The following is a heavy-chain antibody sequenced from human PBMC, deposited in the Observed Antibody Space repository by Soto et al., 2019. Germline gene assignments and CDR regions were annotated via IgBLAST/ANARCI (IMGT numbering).Heavy chain of an antibody. CDR1: GFTFDDYA. Sequence: EVQLVESGGGLVQPGRSLRLSCAASGFTFDDYAMHWVRQAPGKGLEWVSGISWNSGSIGYADSVKGRFTISRHNAKNSLYLQMNSLRAEDTALYYCAKDILSLRYFDGAFDYWGQGTLVTVSS. CDR2: ISWNSGSI. J-gene: IGHJ4*02. V-gene: IGHV3-9*01. D-gene: IGHD3-9*01. CDR3: AKDILSLRYFDGAFDY.